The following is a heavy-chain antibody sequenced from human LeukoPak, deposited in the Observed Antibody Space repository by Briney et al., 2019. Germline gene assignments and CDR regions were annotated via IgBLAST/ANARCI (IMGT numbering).Heavy chain of an antibody. V-gene: IGHV3-21*01. CDR2: ISSSSYI. D-gene: IGHD3-10*01. CDR3: ARDGPNYGSGSYYFDY. Sequence: GGSLRLSCAASGFTFSSYSMNWVRQAPGKGLEWVSSISSSSYIYYADSVKGRFTISRDNAKNSLYLQMNSLRAEDTAVYYCARDGPNYGSGSYYFDYWGQGTPVTVSS. J-gene: IGHJ4*02. CDR1: GFTFSSYS.